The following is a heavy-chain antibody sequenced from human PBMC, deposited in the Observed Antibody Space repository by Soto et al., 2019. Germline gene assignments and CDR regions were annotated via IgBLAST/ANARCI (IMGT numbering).Heavy chain of an antibody. CDR3: ARGDGISGPEGY. D-gene: IGHD2-15*01. CDR1: GFTFSSYA. J-gene: IGHJ4*02. CDR2: ISYDGSNK. V-gene: IGHV3-30-3*01. Sequence: QVQLVESGGGVVQPGRSLRLSCATSGFTFSSYAMHWVRQAPGKGPEWVVIISYDGSNKYYADSVKGRFIISRDNSKNTLFLQMNSLRTEDTAVYHCARGDGISGPEGYWGQGTLVTVSS.